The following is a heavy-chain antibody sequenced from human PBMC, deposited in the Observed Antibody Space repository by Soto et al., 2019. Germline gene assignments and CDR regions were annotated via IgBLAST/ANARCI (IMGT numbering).Heavy chain of an antibody. CDR2: IIPILGIA. CDR1: GGTFSSYT. Sequence: QVQLVQSGAEVKKPGSSVKVSCKASGGTFSSYTISWVRQAPGQGLEWMGRIIPILGIANYAQKFQGRVTITADKSTSTAYMELSSLRSEDTAVYYCASTYRSGGSCYVGYFDYWGQGTLVTVSS. CDR3: ASTYRSGGSCYVGYFDY. J-gene: IGHJ4*02. V-gene: IGHV1-69*02. D-gene: IGHD2-15*01.